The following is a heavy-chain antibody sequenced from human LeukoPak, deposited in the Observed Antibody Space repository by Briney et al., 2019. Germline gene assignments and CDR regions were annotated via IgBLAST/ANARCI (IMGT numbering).Heavy chain of an antibody. CDR3: ARAVGNNFKNYHFDY. J-gene: IGHJ4*02. Sequence: SETLSLTCTVSGGPISSYYWSWIRQPPGKGLEWIGYIYYSGSTNYNPSLKSRVTISVDTSKNQFSLKLNSVTAADTAVYYCARAVGNNFKNYHFDYWGQGILVTVSS. V-gene: IGHV4-59*08. D-gene: IGHD1-20*01. CDR2: IYYSGST. CDR1: GGPISSYY.